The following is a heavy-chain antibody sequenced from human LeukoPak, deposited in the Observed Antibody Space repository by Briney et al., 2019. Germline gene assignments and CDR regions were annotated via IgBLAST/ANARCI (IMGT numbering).Heavy chain of an antibody. CDR3: AREPPESYYFDY. Sequence: ASVKVSCKASGYTFTSYDINWVRQATGQGLEWMGIVRPTGGNTDYTQKFQGRVAMTRDVSTSTVYMELSSLTSEDTAVYYCAREPPESYYFDYWGQGTLVTVSS. J-gene: IGHJ4*02. CDR2: VRPTGGNT. D-gene: IGHD3/OR15-3a*01. V-gene: IGHV1-46*01. CDR1: GYTFTSYD.